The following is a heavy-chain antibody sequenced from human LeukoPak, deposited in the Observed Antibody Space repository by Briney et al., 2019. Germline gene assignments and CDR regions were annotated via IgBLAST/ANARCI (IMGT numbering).Heavy chain of an antibody. J-gene: IGHJ4*02. CDR3: PRDLQWLVGLDY. Sequence: GGSLRLSCAASGFTFSSYSMNWVRQAPGKGLEWVSSISSSSSYIYYADSVKGRFTIPRDNAKNSLYLQMNSLSAEDTAVYYCPRDLQWLVGLDYWGQGTLVTVSS. CDR2: ISSSSSYI. CDR1: GFTFSSYS. V-gene: IGHV3-21*01. D-gene: IGHD6-19*01.